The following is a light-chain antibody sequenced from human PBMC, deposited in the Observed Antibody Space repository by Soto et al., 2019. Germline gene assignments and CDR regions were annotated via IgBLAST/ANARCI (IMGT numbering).Light chain of an antibody. CDR1: TSNIGAGYD. Sequence: VLTQPPSVSGAPGQRVTISCTGSTSNIGAGYDVHWYQQLPGRAPKLLIYDNNNRPSGIPDRFSGSKSGTSASLAISRLLAEDEADYYCQSYDRSLSGSVFGTGTKVTVL. V-gene: IGLV1-40*01. CDR2: DNN. CDR3: QSYDRSLSGSV. J-gene: IGLJ1*01.